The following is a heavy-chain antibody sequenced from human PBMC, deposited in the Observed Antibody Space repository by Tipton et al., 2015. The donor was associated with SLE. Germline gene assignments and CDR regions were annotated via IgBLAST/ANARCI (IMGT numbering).Heavy chain of an antibody. CDR1: GGSISSSNNY. CDR2: IYYSGRT. V-gene: IGHV4-39*07. D-gene: IGHD2-21*01. CDR3: ARRRFQSASDY. J-gene: IGHJ4*02. Sequence: TLSLTCTVSGGSISSSNNYWDWIRQPPGKGLERIGTIYYSGRTDYNPSLKSRVTMSVDTSMNQFSLKLNSVTAADTAVYYCARRRFQSASDYWGQGTLVSVSS.